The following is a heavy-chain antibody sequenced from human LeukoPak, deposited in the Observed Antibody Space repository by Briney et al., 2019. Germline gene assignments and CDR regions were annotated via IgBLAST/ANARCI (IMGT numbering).Heavy chain of an antibody. CDR2: IIPIFGTA. J-gene: IGHJ6*02. V-gene: IGHV1-69*01. D-gene: IGHD3-3*01. Sequence: SVKVSCKASGGTFSSYAISWVRQAPGQGLEWMGGIIPIFGTANYAQKFQGRVTITAAESTSTAYLELSSLRSEDTAVYYCASEGYYDFWSGYSPNLNRYYYYGMDVWGQGTTVTVSS. CDR1: GGTFSSYA. CDR3: ASEGYYDFWSGYSPNLNRYYYYGMDV.